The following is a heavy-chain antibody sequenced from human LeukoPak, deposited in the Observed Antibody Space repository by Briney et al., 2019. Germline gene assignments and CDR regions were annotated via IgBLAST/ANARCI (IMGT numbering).Heavy chain of an antibody. J-gene: IGHJ4*02. Sequence: GGSLRLSCAASVFTFSSYWMSWVRQAPGKGLEWVANIKQDGSEKDYVDSVKGRFTISRDNAKNSLYLQMNSMRAEDTAVYYCARMDIAVAGIFDYWGQGTLVTVSS. CDR1: VFTFSSYW. CDR2: IKQDGSEK. V-gene: IGHV3-7*01. D-gene: IGHD6-19*01. CDR3: ARMDIAVAGIFDY.